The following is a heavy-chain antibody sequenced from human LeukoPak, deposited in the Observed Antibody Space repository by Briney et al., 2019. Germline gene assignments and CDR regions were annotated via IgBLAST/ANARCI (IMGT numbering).Heavy chain of an antibody. J-gene: IGHJ5*02. CDR3: ASLDTAKQPLANH. D-gene: IGHD5-18*01. Sequence: GGSLRLSCVASGLTVSNHWMSWVCQAPGKGLEWVANIREERGQEYYVDSVKGRFTISKNSAKNSLYLQMNTLRVEDTAMYYCASLDTAKQPLANHWGQGTLVTVSS. V-gene: IGHV3-7*03. CDR1: GLTVSNHW. CDR2: IREERGQE.